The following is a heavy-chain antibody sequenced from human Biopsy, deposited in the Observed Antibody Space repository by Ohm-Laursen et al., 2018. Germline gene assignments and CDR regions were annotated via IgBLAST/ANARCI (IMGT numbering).Heavy chain of an antibody. Sequence: ASVKVSCNVSGYTFAGYYLHWVRQAPGHGLEWMGWINPNSGNANYAQSFQGRLTVTGDTSISTAYMELTSLTFDDTAIYYCARVPAYPSIDGYYGLDLWGQGTTVIVSS. J-gene: IGHJ6*02. V-gene: IGHV1-2*02. CDR1: GYTFAGYY. D-gene: IGHD3-9*01. CDR2: INPNSGNA. CDR3: ARVPAYPSIDGYYGLDL.